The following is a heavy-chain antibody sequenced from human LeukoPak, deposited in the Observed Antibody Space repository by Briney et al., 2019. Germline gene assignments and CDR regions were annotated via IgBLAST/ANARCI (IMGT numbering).Heavy chain of an antibody. D-gene: IGHD3-3*01. Sequence: SETLSLTCAAYAGSFSGYFWSWIRQPPGKGLEWVGEINHSGSTNYNPSLKSRVTISVDTSKNQFSLKLSSVTAADTAVYYCARGGPSYYYDFWSGYYIGYFQHWGQGTLVTVSS. CDR2: INHSGST. CDR3: ARGGPSYYYDFWSGYYIGYFQH. J-gene: IGHJ1*01. CDR1: AGSFSGYF. V-gene: IGHV4-34*01.